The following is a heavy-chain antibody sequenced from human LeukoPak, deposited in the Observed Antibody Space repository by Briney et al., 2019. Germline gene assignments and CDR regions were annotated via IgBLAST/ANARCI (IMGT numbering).Heavy chain of an antibody. CDR1: GFTFSSYA. CDR3: AREEVVVVTAIPYYYYGMDV. D-gene: IGHD2-21*02. Sequence: PGGSLRLSCAASGFTFSSYAMHWVRQAPGKGLEWVAVMSYDGSNKYYADSVKGRFTISRDNSKNTLYLQMNSLRAEDTAVYYCAREEVVVVTAIPYYYYGMDVWGQGTTVTVSS. V-gene: IGHV3-30-3*01. CDR2: MSYDGSNK. J-gene: IGHJ6*02.